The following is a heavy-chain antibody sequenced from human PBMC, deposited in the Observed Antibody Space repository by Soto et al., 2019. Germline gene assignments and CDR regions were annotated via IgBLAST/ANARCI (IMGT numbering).Heavy chain of an antibody. CDR3: ANGRATYGLLTHDY. Sequence: EVQLLESGGGLVQPGGSLRLSCAASGFYFRNYAMSWVRQAPGKGLEWISTLTGSSSNIYYVDSVKGRFAISRDNSRNTLYLQMNSLTAEDTAVYYCANGRATYGLLTHDYWGQGTLVTVSS. J-gene: IGHJ4*02. V-gene: IGHV3-23*01. CDR2: LTGSSSNI. D-gene: IGHD3-10*01. CDR1: GFYFRNYA.